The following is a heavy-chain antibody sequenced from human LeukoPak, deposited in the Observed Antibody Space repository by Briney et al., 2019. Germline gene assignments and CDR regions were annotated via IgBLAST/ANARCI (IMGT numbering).Heavy chain of an antibody. D-gene: IGHD2-2*01. CDR3: ARDPRVVPAAMVGHWFDP. Sequence: ASVKVSCKASGYTFTSYGISWVRQAPGQGLEWMGWISAYNGNTNYAQKLQGRVTMTTDTSTSTAYMELRSLRSDDTAVYYCARDPRVVPAAMVGHWFDPWGQGTLVTVSS. V-gene: IGHV1-18*01. J-gene: IGHJ5*02. CDR2: ISAYNGNT. CDR1: GYTFTSYG.